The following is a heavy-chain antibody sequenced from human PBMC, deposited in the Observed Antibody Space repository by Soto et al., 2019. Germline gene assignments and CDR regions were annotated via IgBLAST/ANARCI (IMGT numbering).Heavy chain of an antibody. V-gene: IGHV5-51*01. CDR2: IYPGDSDT. Sequence: GESLKISCKGSGYSFTSYWIGWVRQMPGKGLEWMGIIYPGDSDTRYSPSFQGQVTISADKSISTAYLQWSSLKATDTAMYYCARHTIWFGERNYYYYGMDVWGQGITVTVSS. D-gene: IGHD3-10*01. CDR1: GYSFTSYW. J-gene: IGHJ6*02. CDR3: ARHTIWFGERNYYYYGMDV.